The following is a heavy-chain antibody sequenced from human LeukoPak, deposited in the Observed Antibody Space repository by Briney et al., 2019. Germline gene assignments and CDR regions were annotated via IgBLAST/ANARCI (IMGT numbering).Heavy chain of an antibody. V-gene: IGHV4-61*08. CDR1: GGSISSGGYY. D-gene: IGHD6-19*01. CDR2: IYYSGST. J-gene: IGHJ3*02. Sequence: SETLSLTCTVSGGSISSGGYYWSWIRQHPGKGLEWIGYIYYSGSTNYNPSLKSRVTISVDTSKNQFSLKLSSVTAADTAVYYCARRRSSGWSDDAFDIWGQGTMVTVSS. CDR3: ARRRSSGWSDDAFDI.